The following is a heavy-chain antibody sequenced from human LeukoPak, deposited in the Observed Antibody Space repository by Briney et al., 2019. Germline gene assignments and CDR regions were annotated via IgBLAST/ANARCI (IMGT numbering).Heavy chain of an antibody. CDR2: INSNSGGT. CDR3: ARTSIAARRADFDY. J-gene: IGHJ4*02. CDR1: GYAFTDYY. V-gene: IGHV1-2*02. D-gene: IGHD6-6*01. Sequence: ASVRVSCKTSGYAFTDYYIHWMRQAPGQGLEWMGWINSNSGGTSYAQKFQGRVTLTRDTPTRTAFMELNRLTSDDTAVYYCARTSIAARRADFDYWGQGTVVTVSS.